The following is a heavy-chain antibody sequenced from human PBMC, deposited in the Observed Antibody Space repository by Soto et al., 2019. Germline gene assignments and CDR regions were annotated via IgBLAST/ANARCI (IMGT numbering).Heavy chain of an antibody. CDR2: ITPNSGGT. CDR1: GYTFTSYY. Sequence: ASVKVSCNASGYTFTSYYMHWVRQAPGHGLEWTGWITPNSGGTIYAQKFQGRVTMTRDTSISTADMELSRLRYEQTAVYNCARDEEDIVVLVVATNFFYGMDVWAQGTRVTV. J-gene: IGHJ6*02. V-gene: IGHV1-2*02. CDR3: ARDEEDIVVLVVATNFFYGMDV. D-gene: IGHD2-15*01.